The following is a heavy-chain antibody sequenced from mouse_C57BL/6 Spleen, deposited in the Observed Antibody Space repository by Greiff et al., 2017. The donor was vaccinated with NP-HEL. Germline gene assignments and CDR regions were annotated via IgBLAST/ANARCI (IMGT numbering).Heavy chain of an antibody. CDR2: FDPENGDT. CDR1: GFNIKDDY. CDR3: TTLSMGVRFAD. V-gene: IGHV14-4*01. D-gene: IGHD1-1*02. J-gene: IGHJ3*01. Sequence: VQLQQSGAELVRPGASVKLSCTASGFNIKDDYMHWVKQRPEQGLEWIGWFDPENGDTEYAAKFQGKATITVDTSSNTAYLQLSSLTSEDTAVYYCTTLSMGVRFADWGQGTLVTVSA.